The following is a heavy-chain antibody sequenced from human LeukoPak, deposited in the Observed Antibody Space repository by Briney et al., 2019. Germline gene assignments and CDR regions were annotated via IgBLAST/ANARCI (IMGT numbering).Heavy chain of an antibody. D-gene: IGHD3-10*01. CDR1: GFMFDDPY. J-gene: IGHJ6*02. Sequence: GGSLRLSCAGSGFMFDDPYMDWVPQAPGKGLEWVGLIRDKGARYTTEYAASVKGRFIISRDDSKNSLYLQMNSLKTEDTAVYYCATNSEGSVDVWGQGTTVTVSS. V-gene: IGHV3-72*01. CDR2: IRDKGARYTT. CDR3: ATNSEGSVDV.